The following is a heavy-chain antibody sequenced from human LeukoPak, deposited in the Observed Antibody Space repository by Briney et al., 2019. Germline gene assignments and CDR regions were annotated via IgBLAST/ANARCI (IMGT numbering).Heavy chain of an antibody. CDR2: IWSDGYKR. J-gene: IGHJ1*01. CDR3: ARDDDTTGHYSYFQH. CDR1: GFTFSSYG. Sequence: GRSLRLSCAASGFTFSSYGMHWIRQAPGKGLEWVAVIWSDGYKRYYAESVKGRFTVSRDTSKNTLYLQMDSLRAEDTAVYYCARDDDTTGHYSYFQHWGQGTLVTVSS. V-gene: IGHV3-33*01. D-gene: IGHD3-22*01.